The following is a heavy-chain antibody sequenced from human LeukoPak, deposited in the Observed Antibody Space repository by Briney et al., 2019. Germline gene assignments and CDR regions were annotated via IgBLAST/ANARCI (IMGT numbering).Heavy chain of an antibody. CDR3: ADSSGWFDFDY. CDR2: ISFDGTST. Sequence: PRGSLRLSCKASGFSFSDYTMHWVRQAPGKGLEWVALISFDGTSTFYADSVKGRFSISRDNSKKTLFLQMNNLRPEDTAEYYCADSSGWFDFDYWGQGTPVTVAS. CDR1: GFSFSDYT. J-gene: IGHJ4*02. V-gene: IGHV3-30*14. D-gene: IGHD6-19*01.